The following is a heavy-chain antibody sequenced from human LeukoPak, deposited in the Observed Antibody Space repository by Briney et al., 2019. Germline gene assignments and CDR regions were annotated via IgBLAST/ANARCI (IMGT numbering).Heavy chain of an antibody. D-gene: IGHD3-22*01. CDR1: GYTFTSYG. V-gene: IGHV1-18*01. Sequence: GASVKVSCKASGYTFTSYGISWVRQAPGQGLEWMGWISAYNGNTNYAQKLQGRVTMTTDTSTSTAYMELRSLRSDDTAVYYCARDDYCDSSREYYFDYWGQGTLVTVSS. J-gene: IGHJ4*02. CDR3: ARDDYCDSSREYYFDY. CDR2: ISAYNGNT.